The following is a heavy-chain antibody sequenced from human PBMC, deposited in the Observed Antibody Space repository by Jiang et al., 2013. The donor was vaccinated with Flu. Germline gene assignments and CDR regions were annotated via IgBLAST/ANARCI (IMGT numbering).Heavy chain of an antibody. Sequence: FTFSSYAMHWVRQAPGKGLEWVAVISYDGSNKYYADSVKGRFTISRDNSKNTLYLQMNSLRAEDTAVYYCARPDGLGDSSGYYYDWGQGTLVTVSS. CDR2: ISYDGSNK. CDR3: ARPDGLGDSSGYYYD. D-gene: IGHD3-22*01. CDR1: FTFSSYA. V-gene: IGHV3-30-3*01. J-gene: IGHJ4*02.